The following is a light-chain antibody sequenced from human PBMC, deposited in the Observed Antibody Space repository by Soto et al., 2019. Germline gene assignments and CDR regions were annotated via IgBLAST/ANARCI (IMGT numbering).Light chain of an antibody. V-gene: IGKV3-20*01. J-gene: IGKJ2*01. CDR1: QSVSNNY. CDR2: GSS. CDR3: QQYGGSPPYT. Sequence: EVVLTQSPGTLSLSPGERATLSCRASQSVSNNYFAWYQQKPGQAPRLLIFGSSDRATGIPARFSGSGSGTDFTRTISRLEPEDFAVYYCQQYGGSPPYTVGQGTKLEIK.